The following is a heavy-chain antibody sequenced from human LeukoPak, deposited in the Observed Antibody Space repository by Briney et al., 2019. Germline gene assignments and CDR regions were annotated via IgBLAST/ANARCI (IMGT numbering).Heavy chain of an antibody. D-gene: IGHD3-3*01. CDR1: GFTYSSYA. J-gene: IGHJ4*02. CDR2: ISGSGGST. Sequence: PGGSLRLSCAASGFTYSSYAMSWVRQAPGKGLEWVSAISGSGGSTYYADSVKGRFTISRDNSKNTLYLQMNSLRAEDTAVYYCAKDGSGYYDFDYWGQGTLVTVSS. CDR3: AKDGSGYYDFDY. V-gene: IGHV3-23*01.